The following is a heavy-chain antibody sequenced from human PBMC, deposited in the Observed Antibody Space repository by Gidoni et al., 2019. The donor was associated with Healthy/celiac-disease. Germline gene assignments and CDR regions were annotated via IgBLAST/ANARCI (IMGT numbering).Heavy chain of an antibody. CDR2: IYTSGSP. CDR1: GRSFSIGSYY. Sequence: QVQLQESGPGLVKPSQTLSLTCTVSGRSFSIGSYYCSWLRQPAGKGLEWIGRIYTSGSPNYNPSLKRRGTMSVDTSKNQFYLKLSAVIAADTAVYYCAREIGSGSYCDYYYYMDVWGKGTTVTVSS. J-gene: IGHJ6*03. V-gene: IGHV4-61*02. D-gene: IGHD3-10*01. CDR3: AREIGSGSYCDYYYYMDV.